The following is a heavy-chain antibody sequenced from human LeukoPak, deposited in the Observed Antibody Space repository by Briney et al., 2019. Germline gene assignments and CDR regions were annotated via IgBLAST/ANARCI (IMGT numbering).Heavy chain of an antibody. V-gene: IGHV6-1*01. J-gene: IGHJ6*04. Sequence: SQTLSLTCAISGDRVSSNSAAWNWIRQSPSRGLEWLGRTYYRSKWYNDYAVSVKSRITINLDTSKNQFSLQLNSVTPEDTAVYYCARELWSRMSYYYGMDVWGKGTTVTVSS. CDR2: TYYRSKWYN. CDR1: GDRVSSNSAA. D-gene: IGHD5-18*01. CDR3: ARELWSRMSYYYGMDV.